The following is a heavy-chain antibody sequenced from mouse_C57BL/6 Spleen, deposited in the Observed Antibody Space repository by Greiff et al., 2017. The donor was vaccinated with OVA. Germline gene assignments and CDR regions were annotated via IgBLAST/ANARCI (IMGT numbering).Heavy chain of an antibody. D-gene: IGHD1-1*01. CDR3: ARHYGSILYAMDY. V-gene: IGHV1-20*01. CDR2: INPYNGDT. CDR1: GYSFTGYF. J-gene: IGHJ4*01. Sequence: VQLQQSGPELVKPGDSVKISCKASGYSFTGYFMNWVMQSHGKSLEWIGRINPYNGDTFYNQKFKGKATLTVDKSSSTAHMELRSLTSEDSAVYYCARHYGSILYAMDYWGQGTSVTVSS.